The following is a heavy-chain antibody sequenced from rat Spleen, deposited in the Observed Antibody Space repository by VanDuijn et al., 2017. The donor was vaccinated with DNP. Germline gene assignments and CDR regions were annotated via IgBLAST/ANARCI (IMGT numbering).Heavy chain of an antibody. Sequence: EVQVVESGGGLVQPGRSLKLSCAASGFTFSAYYMAWVRQAPTKGLEWVAYISYDGGNTNYGDSVTGRFTISRDNAKSTLYLQMNSLRSEDTATYHCVRPHYYYGSYPQYWGQGVMVTVSS. CDR2: ISYDGGNT. V-gene: IGHV5-22*01. CDR1: GFTFSAYY. CDR3: VRPHYYYGSYPQY. D-gene: IGHD1-12*02. J-gene: IGHJ2*01.